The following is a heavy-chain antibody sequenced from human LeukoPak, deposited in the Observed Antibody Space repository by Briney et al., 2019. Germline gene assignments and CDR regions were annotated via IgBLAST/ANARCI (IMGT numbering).Heavy chain of an antibody. CDR3: ARQTGSGLFILP. CDR2: IYYSGNT. J-gene: IGHJ4*02. V-gene: IGHV4-39*01. CDR1: GVSISSSNSY. D-gene: IGHD3/OR15-3a*01. Sequence: SETLSLTCTVSGVSISSSNSYWGWIRQPPGKGLEWIGSIYYSGNTYYNASLKSRVSISIDTSKNQFSLKLTSVTAADTAVYYCARQTGSGLFILPGGEGTLVTVSS.